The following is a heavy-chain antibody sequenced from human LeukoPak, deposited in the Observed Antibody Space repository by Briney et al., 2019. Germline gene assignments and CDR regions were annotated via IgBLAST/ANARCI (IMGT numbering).Heavy chain of an antibody. CDR1: GITFSRYG. D-gene: IGHD1-26*01. CDR2: IRYDGSIK. J-gene: IGHJ4*02. CDR3: ARDLSVGSKPDLGFDY. Sequence: TGGSLRLSCAASGITFSRYGMHWVRQAPGKGLEWVTFIRYDGSIKYYADSVKGRFTMSRDNSKNTLFLQMNSLRAEDTAVYYCARDLSVGSKPDLGFDYWGQGTLVTVSS. V-gene: IGHV3-30*02.